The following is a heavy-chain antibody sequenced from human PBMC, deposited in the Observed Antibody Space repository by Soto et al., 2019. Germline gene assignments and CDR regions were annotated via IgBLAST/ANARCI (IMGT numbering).Heavy chain of an antibody. CDR3: AKSRTMVRGYNWFDP. CDR1: GFTFSSYG. Sequence: PGGSLRLSCAASGFTFSSYGMHWVRQAPGKGLEWVAVISYDGSNKYYADSVKGRFTISRDNSKNTLYLQMNSLRAEDTAVYYCAKSRTMVRGYNWFDPWGQGTLVTVSS. D-gene: IGHD3-10*01. J-gene: IGHJ5*02. V-gene: IGHV3-30*18. CDR2: ISYDGSNK.